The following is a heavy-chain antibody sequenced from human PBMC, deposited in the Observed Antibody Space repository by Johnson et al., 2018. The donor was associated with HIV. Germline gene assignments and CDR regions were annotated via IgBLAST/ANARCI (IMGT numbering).Heavy chain of an antibody. Sequence: VQLVESGGSAVRPGGSLRLSCTASGFTFDDYGMSWVRQPPGKGLEWVSGISRNGGTTGYIDSVQGRFTISRDNAKNSLHLQMNSLRTEDTAVDYCAKGPLYYYDSRLGSGAFDIWGQGTMVTVSS. J-gene: IGHJ3*02. CDR1: GFTFDDYG. CDR2: ISRNGGTT. V-gene: IGHV3-20*04. D-gene: IGHD3-22*01. CDR3: AKGPLYYYDSRLGSGAFDI.